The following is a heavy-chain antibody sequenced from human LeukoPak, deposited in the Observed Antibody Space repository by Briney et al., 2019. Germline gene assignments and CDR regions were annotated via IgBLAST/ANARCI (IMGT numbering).Heavy chain of an antibody. D-gene: IGHD3-22*01. J-gene: IGHJ4*02. CDR3: ARDNKINDSSGYYVY. CDR1: GFTFSSYW. V-gene: IGHV3-7*01. CDR2: IKQDGSEK. Sequence: GGSLRLSCAASGFTFSSYWMSWVRQAPGKGLEWVANIKQDGSEKYYVDSVKGRFTISRDNAKNSLYLQMNSLRAEDTAVYYCARDNKINDSSGYYVYRGQGTLVTVSS.